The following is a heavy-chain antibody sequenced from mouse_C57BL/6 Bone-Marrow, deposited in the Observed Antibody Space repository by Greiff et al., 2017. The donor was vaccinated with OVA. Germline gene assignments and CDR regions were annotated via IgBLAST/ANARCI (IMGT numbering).Heavy chain of an antibody. CDR3: ARGGTSPFAY. J-gene: IGHJ3*01. Sequence: EVKVVESGPELVKPGASVKISCKASGYSFTGYYMNWVKQSPEKSLEWIGEINPSTGGTTYNQKFKAKATLTVDKSSSTAYMQLKSLTSEDSAVDYCARGGTSPFAYWGQGTLVTVSA. V-gene: IGHV1-42*01. CDR2: INPSTGGT. CDR1: GYSFTGYY. D-gene: IGHD4-1*01.